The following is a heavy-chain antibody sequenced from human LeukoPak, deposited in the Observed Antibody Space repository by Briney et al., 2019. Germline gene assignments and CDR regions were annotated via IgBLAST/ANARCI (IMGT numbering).Heavy chain of an antibody. V-gene: IGHV4-59*12. D-gene: IGHD3-22*01. CDR1: GGSIRGYY. CDR2: IYSSGST. CDR3: AIRSFYDSSGYFRDY. Sequence: SETLSLTCNVSGGSIRGYYWSWIRQPPGKGLEWIGYIYSSGSTNYNPSLKSRVTMSVDTSKSQFSLKLSSVTAADTAVYYCAIRSFYDSSGYFRDYWGQGTLVTVSS. J-gene: IGHJ4*02.